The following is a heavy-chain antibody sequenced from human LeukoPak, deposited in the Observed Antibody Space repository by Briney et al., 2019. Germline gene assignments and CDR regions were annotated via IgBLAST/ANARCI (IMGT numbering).Heavy chain of an antibody. J-gene: IGHJ4*02. Sequence: PGGSLRLSCAASGFTFSNYAMNWVRQAPGTGLEWVSGISGSGGNTYYAGSVKGRFTISRDNSKNTLYLQMDSLRAEDTAIYYCASSAGGVRHFDDFYRGNYFDYWGRGSLVTVSS. D-gene: IGHD3-9*01. CDR3: ASSAGGVRHFDDFYRGNYFDY. CDR2: ISGSGGNT. V-gene: IGHV3-23*01. CDR1: GFTFSNYA.